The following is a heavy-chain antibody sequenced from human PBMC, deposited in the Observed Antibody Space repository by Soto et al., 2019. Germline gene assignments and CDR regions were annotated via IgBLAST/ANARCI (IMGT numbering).Heavy chain of an antibody. CDR3: ARRSESGNSESAFDI. D-gene: IGHD2-21*02. CDR2: ISAYNGNT. V-gene: IGHV1-18*01. J-gene: IGHJ3*02. CDR1: GYTFTSYG. Sequence: RASVKVSCKASGYTFTSYGISWVRQAPGQGLEWMGWISAYNGNTNYAQKLQGRVTMTTDTSTSTAYMELRSLRSDDTAVYYCARRSESGNSESAFDIWGQGTMVTVSS.